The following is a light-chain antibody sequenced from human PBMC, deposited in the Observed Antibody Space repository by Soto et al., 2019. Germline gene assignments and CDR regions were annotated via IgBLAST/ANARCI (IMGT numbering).Light chain of an antibody. V-gene: IGLV3-1*01. CDR3: QAWDSSTHVV. Sequence: SYELTQPPSVSVSPGQTASITCSGDKLGDKYACWYQQKPGQYPVLVIYQDSKRPSGIPERFSGSNSGNTATLTISGTQAMYEADYYCQAWDSSTHVVFGGGTKLTVL. CDR1: KLGDKY. CDR2: QDS. J-gene: IGLJ2*01.